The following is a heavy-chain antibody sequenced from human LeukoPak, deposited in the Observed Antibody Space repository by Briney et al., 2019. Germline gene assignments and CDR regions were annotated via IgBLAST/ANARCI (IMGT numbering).Heavy chain of an antibody. CDR2: ISIRMSK. CDR3: ARDSRSIAVSKGGLDY. CDR1: GFTFSSYS. Sequence: RGSLRLSCAASGFTFSSYSMHWVRQAPGKGLEWVSSISIRMSKNYADSVKGRFTISRDNAKNSLDLQMDSLRDEDTAVYYCARDSRSIAVSKGGLDYWGQGTLVTVSS. D-gene: IGHD6-6*01. V-gene: IGHV3-21*01. J-gene: IGHJ4*02.